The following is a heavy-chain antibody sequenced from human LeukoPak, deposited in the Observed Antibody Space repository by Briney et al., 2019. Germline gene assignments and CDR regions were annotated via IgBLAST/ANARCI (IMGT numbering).Heavy chain of an antibody. CDR1: GYTFTSYG. J-gene: IGHJ4*02. V-gene: IGHV1-18*01. Sequence: ASVKVSCKASGYTFTSYGITWVRQAPGQGLEWMGWISAYNGNTNYAQKLLGRVTMTTDTSTSTAYLDLRSLRSDDTAVYYCARAEQYQLLLHWGQGTLVTVSS. D-gene: IGHD2-2*01. CDR3: ARAEQYQLLLH. CDR2: ISAYNGNT.